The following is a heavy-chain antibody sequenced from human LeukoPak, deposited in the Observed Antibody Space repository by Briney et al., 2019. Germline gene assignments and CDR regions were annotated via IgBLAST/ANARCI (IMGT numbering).Heavy chain of an antibody. CDR2: IHPKSGGT. CDR1: GYTFTENY. V-gene: IGHV1-2*02. Sequence: ASVKVSCKASGYTFTENYMHWVRQAPGQGLEWMGWIHPKSGGTNYAQKFQGRVIMTRDTSITTVYMALSRLRSDDTAVYYCVRGDNRNDGHYVGLDVWGQGTTVTVSS. CDR3: VRGDNRNDGHYVGLDV. J-gene: IGHJ6*02. D-gene: IGHD1-1*01.